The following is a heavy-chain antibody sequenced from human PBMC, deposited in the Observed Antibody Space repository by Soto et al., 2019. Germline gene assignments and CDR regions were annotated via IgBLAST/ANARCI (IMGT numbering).Heavy chain of an antibody. V-gene: IGHV3-23*01. CDR2: ITTSGDST. Sequence: EVHLLESGGGLVKPGESLRLSCTASGFTFNIYAMAWVRQAPGKGLEWVSTITTSGDSTYYADSVKGRFTISRDNSKNTLYLQMNSLRADDTAVYYCASDCCSTSRPIDYWGQGTLVTVSS. J-gene: IGHJ4*02. CDR1: GFTFNIYA. D-gene: IGHD2-2*01. CDR3: ASDCCSTSRPIDY.